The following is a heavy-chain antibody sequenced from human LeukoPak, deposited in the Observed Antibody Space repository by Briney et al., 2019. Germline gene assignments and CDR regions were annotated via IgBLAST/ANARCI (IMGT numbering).Heavy chain of an antibody. Sequence: GASVKVSCKASGYTFTSYGISWLRQAPGQGLEWMGWISAYNGNTNYAQKLQGRVTMTTDTSTSTAYMELRSLRSDDTAVYYCARGRNVDTAMVTGPDFDYWGQGTVVTVSS. CDR1: GYTFTSYG. J-gene: IGHJ4*02. CDR2: ISAYNGNT. D-gene: IGHD5-18*01. V-gene: IGHV1-18*01. CDR3: ARGRNVDTAMVTGPDFDY.